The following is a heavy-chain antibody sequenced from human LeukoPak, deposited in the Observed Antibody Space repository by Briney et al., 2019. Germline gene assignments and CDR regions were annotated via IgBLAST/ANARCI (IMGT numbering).Heavy chain of an antibody. D-gene: IGHD3-3*01. CDR2: IYAGGKT. CDR1: GFTVSTNY. CDR3: ARVGDRTYFDF. J-gene: IGHJ4*02. Sequence: GGSLRLSCAASGFTVSTNYMSWVRQAPGKGLEWVPVIYAGGKTYYADSVKGRLTISKDDSKDTIYFQMDSLRAEDTAVYYCARVGDRTYFDFWGQGTLVTVSS. V-gene: IGHV3-53*01.